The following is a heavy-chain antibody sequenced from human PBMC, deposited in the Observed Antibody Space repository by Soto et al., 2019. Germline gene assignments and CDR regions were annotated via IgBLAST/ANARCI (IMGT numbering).Heavy chain of an antibody. CDR3: ARDGTG. V-gene: IGHV3-30-3*01. Sequence: QVQLVESGGGVVQPGRSLRLSCAASGFTFSSYAMHWVRQAPGKGLEWVAVISYDGSNKYYADSVKGRFTISRDNSKNTLYLQMNSLRAEDTAVYYCARDGTGWSQGTTVTVSS. J-gene: IGHJ6*02. CDR2: ISYDGSNK. CDR1: GFTFSSYA. D-gene: IGHD1-26*01.